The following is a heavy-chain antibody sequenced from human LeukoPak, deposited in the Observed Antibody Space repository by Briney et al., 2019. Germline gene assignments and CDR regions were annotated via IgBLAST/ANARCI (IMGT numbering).Heavy chain of an antibody. D-gene: IGHD2-15*01. J-gene: IGHJ6*03. CDR1: GFIFSTYS. CDR2: ISSSGIYI. Sequence: GGSLRLSCAASGFIFSTYSMNWVPQAPGKGLEWGSSISSSGIYIYSADSVKGRFTISRDNAQNSLYLQMNSLRAEDTAVYYCARGRGYCSGCNWPGDYYYYYMDVWGKGTTVTVSS. V-gene: IGHV3-21*01. CDR3: ARGRGYCSGCNWPGDYYYYYMDV.